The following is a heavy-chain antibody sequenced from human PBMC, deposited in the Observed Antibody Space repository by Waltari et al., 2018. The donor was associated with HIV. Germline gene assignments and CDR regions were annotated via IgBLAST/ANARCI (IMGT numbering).Heavy chain of an antibody. CDR2: ISQGGKP. Sequence: QVQLQQGGEGLLRASGTLSLTCSVSGGSLRGYYWTWIRQTPGGRLEWIGDISQGGKPNYNPSLESRVTISGDTSKNQLFLNLTSVTAADTAMYYCTRQTLINVFNYWGQGSLVSVSS. CDR1: GGSLRGYY. J-gene: IGHJ4*02. V-gene: IGHV4-34*01. CDR3: TRQTLINVFNY. D-gene: IGHD3-10*01.